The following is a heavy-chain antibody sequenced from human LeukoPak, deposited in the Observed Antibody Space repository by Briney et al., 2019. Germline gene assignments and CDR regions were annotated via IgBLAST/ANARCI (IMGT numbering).Heavy chain of an antibody. CDR1: GGSISSTSYY. CDR3: ARATWYYYYMDV. Sequence: SETLSLTCVVSGGSISSTSYYWGWIRQPPGKGLEWIGSIYYSGSTYYSPSLKSRVTISVGTSKNQFSLKLSSVTAADTAVYYCARATWYYYYMDVWGKGTTVTVSS. CDR2: IYYSGST. V-gene: IGHV4-39*07. D-gene: IGHD4-11*01. J-gene: IGHJ6*03.